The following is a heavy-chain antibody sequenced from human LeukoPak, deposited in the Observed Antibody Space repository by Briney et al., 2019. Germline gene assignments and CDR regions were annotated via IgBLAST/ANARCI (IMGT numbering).Heavy chain of an antibody. CDR1: GGSISSYY. J-gene: IGHJ6*02. V-gene: IGHV4-59*01. CDR3: AREGGYSEALLYYYGMDV. CDR2: IYYSGST. D-gene: IGHD5-18*01. Sequence: SETLSLTCTVSGGSISSYYWSWIRQPPGKGLEWIGYIYYSGSTNYNPSLKSRVTISVDTSKNQFSLKLSSVTAADTAVYYCAREGGYSEALLYYYGMDVWSQGTTVTVSS.